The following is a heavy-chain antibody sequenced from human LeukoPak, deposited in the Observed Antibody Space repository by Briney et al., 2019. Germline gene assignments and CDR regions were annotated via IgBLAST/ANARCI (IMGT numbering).Heavy chain of an antibody. CDR3: AKYYGSGSYRRDAYYFDY. D-gene: IGHD3-10*01. V-gene: IGHV3-23*01. CDR2: ISGSGGST. Sequence: GGSLRLSCAASGFTFSSYAMSWVRQAPGKGLEWVSAISGSGGSTYYADSVKGRFTISRDNSKNTLYLQMNSLGAEDTAVYYCAKYYGSGSYRRDAYYFDYWGQGTLVTVSS. J-gene: IGHJ4*02. CDR1: GFTFSSYA.